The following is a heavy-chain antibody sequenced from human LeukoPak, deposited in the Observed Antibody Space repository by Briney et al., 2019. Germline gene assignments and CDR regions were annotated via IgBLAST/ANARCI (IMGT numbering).Heavy chain of an antibody. CDR3: ARVAAAGTPDY. J-gene: IGHJ4*02. CDR1: GGSISSYY. CDR2: IYYSGST. D-gene: IGHD6-13*01. V-gene: IGHV4-59*12. Sequence: KPSETLYLTCTVSGGSISSYYWSWIRQPPGKGLEWIGYIYYSGSTNYNPSLKSRVTISVDKSKNQFSLKLSSVTAADTAVYYCARVAAAGTPDYWGQGTLVTVSS.